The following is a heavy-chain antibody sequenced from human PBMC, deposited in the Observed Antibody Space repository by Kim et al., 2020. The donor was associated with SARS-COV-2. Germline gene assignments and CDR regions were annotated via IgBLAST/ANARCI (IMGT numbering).Heavy chain of an antibody. CDR1: GFTFSSYG. J-gene: IGHJ6*03. Sequence: GGSLRLSCAASGFTFSSYGMHWVRQAPGKGLEWVVVIWYDGSNKYYADSVKGRFTISRDNSKNTLYLQMNSLRAEDTAVYYCARDTGYSSGWYSRYYYYMDVWGKGTTVTVS. CDR3: ARDTGYSSGWYSRYYYYMDV. CDR2: IWYDGSNK. V-gene: IGHV3-33*01. D-gene: IGHD6-19*01.